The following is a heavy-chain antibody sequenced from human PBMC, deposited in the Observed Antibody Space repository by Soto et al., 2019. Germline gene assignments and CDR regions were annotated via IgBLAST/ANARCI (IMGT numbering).Heavy chain of an antibody. CDR2: IYSGGST. CDR3: ARDTSYYDFWSGYYKAHYYYYMDV. J-gene: IGHJ6*03. D-gene: IGHD3-3*01. CDR1: GFTVSSNY. V-gene: IGHV3-66*01. Sequence: GGSLRLSCAASGFTVSSNYMSWVRQAPGKGLEWVSVIYSGGSTYYADSVKGRFTISRDNSKNTLYLQMNSLRAEDTAVYYCARDTSYYDFWSGYYKAHYYYYMDVWGKGTTVTVSS.